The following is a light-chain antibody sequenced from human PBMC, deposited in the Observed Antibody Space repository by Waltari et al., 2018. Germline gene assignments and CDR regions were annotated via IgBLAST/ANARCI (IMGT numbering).Light chain of an antibody. V-gene: IGLV3-27*01. Sequence: SFELTQTSSLSVSPGQTVRITCLGDVLANKNARWFQQKPGQAPIMIISKDTARPSGISERFSGSSSGTTVTLTISGAQVEDEADYYCYSAADNDLGVFGGGTKLTVL. CDR3: YSAADNDLGV. CDR2: KDT. J-gene: IGLJ3*02. CDR1: VLANKN.